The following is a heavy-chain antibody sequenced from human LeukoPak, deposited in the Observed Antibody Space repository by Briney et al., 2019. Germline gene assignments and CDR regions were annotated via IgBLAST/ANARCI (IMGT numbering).Heavy chain of an antibody. CDR1: GCTFTGYY. CDR3: ARSADCSGGSCYLNLFSSFDP. Sequence: GASVKVSCKASGCTFTGYYMHWVRQAPGQGLEWMGWINPNSGGTNYAQKFHGRVTMTRDMSISTAYMELSRLRSDDTAVYYCARSADCSGGSCYLNLFSSFDPWGQGSLVTVSS. CDR2: INPNSGGT. V-gene: IGHV1-2*02. D-gene: IGHD2-15*01. J-gene: IGHJ5*02.